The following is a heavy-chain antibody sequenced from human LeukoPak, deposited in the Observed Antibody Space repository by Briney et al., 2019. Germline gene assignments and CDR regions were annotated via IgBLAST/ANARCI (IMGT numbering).Heavy chain of an antibody. V-gene: IGHV4-59*08. Sequence: SETLSLTCTISGGSISSYYWSWIRQPPGKGLEWIGYIYYSGSTNYNPSLKSRVTISVDTSKNHFSLKLSSVTAADTAVYYCARLYDSSGYYYPFDYWGQGTLVTVSS. CDR2: IYYSGST. CDR1: GGSISSYY. CDR3: ARLYDSSGYYYPFDY. D-gene: IGHD3-22*01. J-gene: IGHJ4*02.